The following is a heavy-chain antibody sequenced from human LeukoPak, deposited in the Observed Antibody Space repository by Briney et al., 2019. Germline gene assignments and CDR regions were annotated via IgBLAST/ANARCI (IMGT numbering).Heavy chain of an antibody. Sequence: GESLKISCKGSGYSFTSYWIAWVRQMPGKGLEWMGIIYPGDSDTRYSPPFQGQVTISADKSITTAYLQWSSLKASDTAMYYCTRQDGYKVDYWGQGTLVTVSS. D-gene: IGHD5-24*01. V-gene: IGHV5-51*01. CDR1: GYSFTSYW. CDR2: IYPGDSDT. J-gene: IGHJ4*02. CDR3: TRQDGYKVDY.